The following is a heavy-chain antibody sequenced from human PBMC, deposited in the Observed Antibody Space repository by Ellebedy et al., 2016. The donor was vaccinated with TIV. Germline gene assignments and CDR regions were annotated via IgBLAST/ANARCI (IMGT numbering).Heavy chain of an antibody. J-gene: IGHJ4*02. Sequence: SETLSLXXAVYDGSFSGYYWTWIRQPPGKGLEWIGEINHSGSTNYSPSLKSRVTISVDTSKNHFSLNLRFVTAADTAVYYCAKLGVTSYTRDYWGQGTLVTVSS. CDR2: INHSGST. V-gene: IGHV4-34*01. D-gene: IGHD3-9*01. CDR1: DGSFSGYY. CDR3: AKLGVTSYTRDY.